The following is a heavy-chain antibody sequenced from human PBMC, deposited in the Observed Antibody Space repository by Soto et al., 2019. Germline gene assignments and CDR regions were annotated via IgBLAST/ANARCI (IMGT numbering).Heavy chain of an antibody. D-gene: IGHD3-9*01. CDR3: IKVLTRGVGVPRFYFDS. Sequence: LRLSCAASGFTFSNDWMHWVRQAPGKGLEWVSRINADGGSTHYADSVRGRFTISRDNAKNTLFLQLNSLRVEDTAIYYCIKVLTRGVGVPRFYFDSWGQGTLVTVSS. CDR2: INADGGST. V-gene: IGHV3-74*01. J-gene: IGHJ4*02. CDR1: GFTFSNDW.